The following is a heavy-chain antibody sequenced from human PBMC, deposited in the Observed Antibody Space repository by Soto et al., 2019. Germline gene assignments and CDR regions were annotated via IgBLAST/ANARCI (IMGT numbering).Heavy chain of an antibody. CDR1: GYTFTSYD. J-gene: IGHJ6*02. CDR3: ARVGVAVAGTDYYYGMDV. V-gene: IGHV1-8*01. D-gene: IGHD6-19*01. CDR2: MNPNSGNT. Sequence: ASVNVSCKASGYTFTSYDINWVRQATGQGLEWMGWMNPNSGNTGYAQKFQGRVAMTRNTSISTAYMELSSLRSEDTAVYYCARVGVAVAGTDYYYGMDVWGQGTTVTVSS.